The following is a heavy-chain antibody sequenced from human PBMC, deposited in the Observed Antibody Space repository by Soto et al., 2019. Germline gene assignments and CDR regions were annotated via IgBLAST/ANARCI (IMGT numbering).Heavy chain of an antibody. D-gene: IGHD4-17*01. CDR2: ISNSGDVT. J-gene: IGHJ3*02. CDR3: ATDLKTPDGDGAFEI. V-gene: IGHV3-48*03. Sequence: EVQLVESGGGLAQPGGSLRLSCAASGFSFDTYEVNWVRQAPGKGLEWISYISNSGDVTYYTDSVKGRFTISRDNAKNSLYLQMNSLRVDDTALYYCATDLKTPDGDGAFEIWGQGTVVTVSS. CDR1: GFSFDTYE.